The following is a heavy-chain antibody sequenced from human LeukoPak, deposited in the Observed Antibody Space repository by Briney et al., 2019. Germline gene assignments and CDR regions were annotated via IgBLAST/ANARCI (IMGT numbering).Heavy chain of an antibody. Sequence: PGGSLRLSCAASGFTFDEYSMHWVRQTPGKGLEWVSLSTWNGGGRSYADSVRGRFTISKDNNKSSLYLQMNSLTTEDTALYFCVKDGLQHCTSTRCYELQSWGQGTLVTVSS. J-gene: IGHJ5*02. V-gene: IGHV3-43*01. CDR1: GFTFDEYS. CDR3: VKDGLQHCTSTRCYELQS. D-gene: IGHD2-2*01. CDR2: STWNGGGR.